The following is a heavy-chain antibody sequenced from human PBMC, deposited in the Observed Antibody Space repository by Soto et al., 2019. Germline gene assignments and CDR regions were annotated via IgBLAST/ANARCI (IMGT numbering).Heavy chain of an antibody. D-gene: IGHD3-22*01. Sequence: ASVKVSCKASGYSPTGYYIHWVRQAPGQGLEWMGRINPSYGTSAYTQQFQGRFFMTRDTSTSTVFMELNSLKSQDTALYFCAREGSGSYLVLWGQGTLVTV. CDR1: GYSPTGYY. J-gene: IGHJ4*02. V-gene: IGHV1-46*01. CDR2: INPSYGTS. CDR3: AREGSGSYLVL.